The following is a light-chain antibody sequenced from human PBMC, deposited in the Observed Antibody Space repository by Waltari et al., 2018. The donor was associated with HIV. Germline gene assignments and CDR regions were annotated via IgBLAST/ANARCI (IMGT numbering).Light chain of an antibody. CDR2: WAS. V-gene: IGKV4-1*01. J-gene: IGKJ4*01. CDR3: QQYYSLPPT. CDR1: RTVLYHSDNKNY. Sequence: DIVMTQSPDSLAVSLGETVSINCKSSRTVLYHSDNKNYLAWYQQKPGQAPRVLISWASTRAVMVPSSIPAFSGSGSGTNFSLTISGLQEDDVAIYYCQQYYSLPPTFGGGTRVERK.